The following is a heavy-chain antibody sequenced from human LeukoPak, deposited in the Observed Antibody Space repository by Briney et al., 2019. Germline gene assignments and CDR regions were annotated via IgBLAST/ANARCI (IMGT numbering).Heavy chain of an antibody. Sequence: ASVKVSCKASGYTFTGYYMHWVRQAPGQGLEWMGWINPNSGGTNYAQKFQGWVTMTRDTSISTAYKELSRLRSDDTAVYYCARDLGYCSGGSCYWGYYFDYWGQGTLVTVSS. V-gene: IGHV1-2*04. J-gene: IGHJ4*02. CDR2: INPNSGGT. CDR3: ARDLGYCSGGSCYWGYYFDY. D-gene: IGHD2-15*01. CDR1: GYTFTGYY.